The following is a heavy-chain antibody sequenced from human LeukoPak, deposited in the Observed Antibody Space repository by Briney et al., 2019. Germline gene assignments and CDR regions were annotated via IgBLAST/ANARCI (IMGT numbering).Heavy chain of an antibody. V-gene: IGHV4-59*01. CDR2: IYYSGST. J-gene: IGHJ5*02. CDR3: ARRDCSGTSCHQPGGRWFDP. Sequence: SETLSLTCTVSGGSISSYYWSWIRQPPGKGLEWIGYIYYSGSTNYNPSLKSRVTISVDTSKNQFSLKLSSVTAADTAVYFCARRDCSGTSCHQPGGRWFDPWGQGTLVTVSS. D-gene: IGHD2-2*01. CDR1: GGSISSYY.